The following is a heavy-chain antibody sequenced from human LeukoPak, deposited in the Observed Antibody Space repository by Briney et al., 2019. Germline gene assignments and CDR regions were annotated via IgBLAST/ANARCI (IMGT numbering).Heavy chain of an antibody. CDR1: GFTFSTFA. D-gene: IGHD3-10*01. J-gene: IGHJ4*02. CDR2: IFPSSVEI. Sequence: GGSLRLSCAASGFTFSTFAMIWVRQPPGKGLEWVSTIFPSSVEIHYADSVKGRFTISRDNSRSTLSLQMNSLRAEDTAVYYCARTMVRGVIITGIDYFDYWGQGTLVTVSS. CDR3: ARTMVRGVIITGIDYFDY. V-gene: IGHV3-23*01.